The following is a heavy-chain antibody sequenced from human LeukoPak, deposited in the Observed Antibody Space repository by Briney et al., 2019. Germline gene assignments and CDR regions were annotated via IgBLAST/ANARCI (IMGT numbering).Heavy chain of an antibody. V-gene: IGHV3-21*01. CDR1: GFTFSSSA. CDR2: NNNVGSHI. Sequence: GGSLRLSCAASGFTFSSSAMNWVRQAPGKGLEWVSSNNNVGSHIYYAGSVRGRFTISRDNAKNSLYLQMSSLRAEDTAVYYCTRDPTQYLRYGYFDYWGQGTLVTVSS. D-gene: IGHD4-11*01. CDR3: TRDPTQYLRYGYFDY. J-gene: IGHJ4*02.